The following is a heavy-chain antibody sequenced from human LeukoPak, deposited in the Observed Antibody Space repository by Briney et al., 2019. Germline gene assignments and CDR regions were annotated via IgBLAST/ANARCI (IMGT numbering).Heavy chain of an antibody. CDR1: GFTFSSYA. V-gene: IGHV3-30*04. CDR3: ARDPGGTTSYYYYYMDV. D-gene: IGHD1-1*01. J-gene: IGHJ6*03. Sequence: GGSLRLSCAASGFTFSSYAMHWVRQAPGKGLEWVAVISYDGSNKYYADSVKGRFTISRDNAKNSLYLQMNSLRAEDTAVYYCARDPGGTTSYYYYYMDVWGKGTTVTVSS. CDR2: ISYDGSNK.